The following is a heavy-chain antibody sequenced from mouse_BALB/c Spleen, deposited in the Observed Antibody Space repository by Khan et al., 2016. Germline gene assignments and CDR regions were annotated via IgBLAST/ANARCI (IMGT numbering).Heavy chain of an antibody. J-gene: IGHJ3*01. D-gene: IGHD2-1*01. CDR1: GFTFSSYG. V-gene: IGHV5-6*01. CDR3: ARLSYGNYWFAY. Sequence: EVELVESGGDLVKPGGSLKLSCAASGFTFSSYGMSWVRQTPDKRLEWVATISSGGSYTYYPDSVKGRFTISRDYAKNTLYLQMSSLKSEDTAMYYCARLSYGNYWFAYWGQGTLVTVS. CDR2: ISSGGSYT.